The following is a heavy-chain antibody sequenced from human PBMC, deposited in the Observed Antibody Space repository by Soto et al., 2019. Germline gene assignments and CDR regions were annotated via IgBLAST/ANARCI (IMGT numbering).Heavy chain of an antibody. V-gene: IGHV3-21*01. D-gene: IGHD1-1*01. CDR3: ARAPVSGNFADY. CDR1: GFTFTYYT. Sequence: GGSLRLSCAPSGFTFTYYTMNWVRQAPGKGLEWVSSISSSSSYIYYADSVKGRFTISRDNAKNSLYLQMNSLRAEDTAVYYCARAPVSGNFADYWGQGTLVTVSS. CDR2: ISSSSSYI. J-gene: IGHJ4*02.